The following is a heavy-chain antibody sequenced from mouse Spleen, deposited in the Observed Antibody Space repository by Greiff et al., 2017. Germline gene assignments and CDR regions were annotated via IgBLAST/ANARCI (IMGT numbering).Heavy chain of an antibody. V-gene: IGHV2-6-1*01. CDR3: ARHRTTVVAPYYAMDY. CDR2: IWSDGST. D-gene: IGHD1-1*01. Sequence: VQLKETGPGLVAPSQSLSITCTVSGFSLTSYGVHWVRQPPGKGLEWLVVIWSDGSTNYNSALKSRLSISKDNSKSQVFLKMNSLQTDDTAMYYCARHRTTVVAPYYAMDYWGQGTSVTVSS. CDR1: GFSLTSYG. J-gene: IGHJ4*01.